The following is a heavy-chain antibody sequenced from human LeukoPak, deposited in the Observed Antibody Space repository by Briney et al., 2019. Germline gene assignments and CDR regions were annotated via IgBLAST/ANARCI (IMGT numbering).Heavy chain of an antibody. CDR1: GFTFSAYA. J-gene: IGHJ4*02. Sequence: SGGSLRLSCEASGFTFSAYAMTWVRQAPGKGLEWVSSIGSDNKPHYSESVKGRFAISRDNSKSMLFLQMNSLRAEDTAVYYCASMKWGDVFDSWGQGTLVTVSS. V-gene: IGHV3-23*05. CDR2: IGSDNKP. CDR3: ASMKWGDVFDS. D-gene: IGHD3-10*01.